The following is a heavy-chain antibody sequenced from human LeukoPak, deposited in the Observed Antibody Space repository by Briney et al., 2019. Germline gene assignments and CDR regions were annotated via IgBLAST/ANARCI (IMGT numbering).Heavy chain of an antibody. CDR3: ARLEAVVPAAPPPAFDI. V-gene: IGHV4-59*01. D-gene: IGHD2-2*01. J-gene: IGHJ3*02. CDR1: GGSISSYY. Sequence: SETLSLTCTVSGGSISSYYWSWIRQPPGKGLEWIGYIYYSGSTNYNPPLKSRVTISVDTSKNQFSLKLSSVTAADTAVYYCARLEAVVPAAPPPAFDIWGQGTMVTVSS. CDR2: IYYSGST.